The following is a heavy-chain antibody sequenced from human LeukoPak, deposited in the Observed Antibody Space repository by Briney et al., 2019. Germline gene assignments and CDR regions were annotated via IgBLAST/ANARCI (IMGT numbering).Heavy chain of an antibody. J-gene: IGHJ6*04. CDR1: GFTFGAYS. CDR2: ISLSSSYI. V-gene: IGHV3-21*01. Sequence: PGGSLRLSCAASGFTFGAYSMNWVRQAPGKGLEWVASISLSSSYIYYADSVKGRFTISRDNAKNSLYLQMNSLRAEDTAVYYCAELGITMIGGVWGKGTTVTISS. CDR3: AELGITMIGGV. D-gene: IGHD3-10*02.